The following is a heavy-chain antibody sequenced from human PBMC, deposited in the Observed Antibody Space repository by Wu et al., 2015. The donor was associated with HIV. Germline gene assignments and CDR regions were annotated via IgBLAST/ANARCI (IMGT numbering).Heavy chain of an antibody. CDR1: GYTFISYD. Sequence: QVQLVQSGAEVKEPGASVKVSCKTSGYTFISYDINWVRQATGQGLEWMGWMNPNSGSAVSVQKFQGRVTFTRNTSTRTAYMELSDLRSEDTAVYYCARARNSYFDMDVWGKGTTV. CDR2: MNPNSGSA. J-gene: IGHJ6*03. CDR3: ARARNSYFDMDV. V-gene: IGHV1-8*01.